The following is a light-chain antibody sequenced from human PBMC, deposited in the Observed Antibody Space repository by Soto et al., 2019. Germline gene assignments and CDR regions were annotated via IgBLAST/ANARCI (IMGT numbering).Light chain of an antibody. CDR1: QGISNF. V-gene: IGKV1-27*01. J-gene: IGKJ2*01. Sequence: DIQMTQSPSSLSASVGDTVTITCRASQGISNFLAWYQQRPGTVPRFLIYAASTLHSGVPSRFSGSGSGTHFSLTINNLQPEDFATYYGQKYDRAPYTVGQGTKRQIK. CDR2: AAS. CDR3: QKYDRAPYT.